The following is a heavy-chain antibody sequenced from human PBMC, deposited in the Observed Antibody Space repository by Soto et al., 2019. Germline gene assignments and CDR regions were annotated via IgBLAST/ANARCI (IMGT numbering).Heavy chain of an antibody. CDR3: ASSRIQLEPYGMDV. D-gene: IGHD1-1*01. Sequence: GESLKISCKGSGYSFTSYWISWVRQMPGKGLEWMGRIDPSDSYTNYSPSFQGHVTISADKSISTAYLQWSSLRSEDTAVYYCASSRIQLEPYGMDVWGQGTTVTVSS. CDR2: IDPSDSYT. J-gene: IGHJ6*02. V-gene: IGHV5-10-1*01. CDR1: GYSFTSYW.